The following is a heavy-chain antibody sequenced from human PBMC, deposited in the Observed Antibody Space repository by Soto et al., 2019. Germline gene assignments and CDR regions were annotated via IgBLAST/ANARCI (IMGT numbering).Heavy chain of an antibody. Sequence: SETLSLTCPVHVGSFSGYYWYWILDPPFKLREWVASVYYGGRSYYNPSLNSRVTISVDTSKNQFSLKMTSVTAADTAVYYCARLNGYCIRGSCHGHYAMDVWGQGTTVTVSS. J-gene: IGHJ6*02. CDR3: ARLNGYCIRGSCHGHYAMDV. D-gene: IGHD2-15*01. V-gene: IGHV4-34*01. CDR1: VGSFSGYY. CDR2: VYYGGRS.